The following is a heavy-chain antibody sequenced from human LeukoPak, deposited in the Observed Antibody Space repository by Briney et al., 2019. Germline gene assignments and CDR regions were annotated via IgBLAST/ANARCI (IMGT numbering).Heavy chain of an antibody. CDR2: INPNSGGT. Sequence: ASVQVSCKASGYTFTGYYMHWVRQAPGQGLEWMGWINPNSGGTNYAQKFQGRVTMTRDTSISTAYMELSRLRSDDTAVYYCARVVSGGREPFDPWGQGTLVTVSS. V-gene: IGHV1-2*02. CDR3: ARVVSGGREPFDP. J-gene: IGHJ5*02. D-gene: IGHD1-26*01. CDR1: GYTFTGYY.